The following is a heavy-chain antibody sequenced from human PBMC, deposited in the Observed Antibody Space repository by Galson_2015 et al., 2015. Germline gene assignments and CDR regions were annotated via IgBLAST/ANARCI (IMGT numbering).Heavy chain of an antibody. CDR2: ISGSGGST. CDR3: AKSLVWFGIGFDY. J-gene: IGHJ4*02. Sequence: LRLSCAASGFTFSRYAMRWVRQAPGKGLEWVSAISGSGGSTYYADSVKGRFTISRDNSKNTLYLQMNSLRAEDTAVYYCAKSLVWFGIGFDYWGQGTLVTVSS. D-gene: IGHD3-10*01. V-gene: IGHV3-23*01. CDR1: GFTFSRYA.